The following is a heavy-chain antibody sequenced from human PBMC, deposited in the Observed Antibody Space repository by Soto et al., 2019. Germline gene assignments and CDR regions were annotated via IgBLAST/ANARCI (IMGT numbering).Heavy chain of an antibody. Sequence: PSETLSLTCTVSGGSISSGGYYWSWIRQHPGKGLEWIGYTYYSGSTYYNPSLKSRVTISVDTSKNQFSLKLSSVTAADTAVYYCARGLSLGMDVWGQGTTVTVSS. CDR1: GGSISSGGYY. V-gene: IGHV4-31*03. J-gene: IGHJ6*02. D-gene: IGHD3-16*02. CDR3: ARGLSLGMDV. CDR2: TYYSGST.